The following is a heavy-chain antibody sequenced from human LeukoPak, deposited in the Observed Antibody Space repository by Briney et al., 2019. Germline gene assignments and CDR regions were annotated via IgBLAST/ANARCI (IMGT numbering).Heavy chain of an antibody. J-gene: IGHJ6*02. CDR3: ARGIMVRGVPPYYYYGMDV. D-gene: IGHD3-10*01. V-gene: IGHV4-59*01. CDR2: IYYSGST. CDR1: GGSISSYY. Sequence: PSETLSLTCTVPGGSISSYYWSWIRQPPGKGLEWIGYIYYSGSTNYNPSLKSRVTISVDTSKNQFSLKLSSVTAADTAVYYCARGIMVRGVPPYYYYGMDVWGQGTTVTVSS.